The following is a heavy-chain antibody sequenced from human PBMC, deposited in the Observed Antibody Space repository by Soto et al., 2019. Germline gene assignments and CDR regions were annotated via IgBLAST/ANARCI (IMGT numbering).Heavy chain of an antibody. CDR2: ISGSGGST. CDR3: ARDQAGICGGDCYSWDY. D-gene: IGHD2-21*02. CDR1: GFTFSSYA. V-gene: IGHV3-23*01. Sequence: PGGSLRLSCAASGFTFSSYAMSWVRQAPGKGLEWVSAISGSGGSTYYADSVKGRFTISRDNSKNTLYLQMNSLRAEDTAVYYCARDQAGICGGDCYSWDYWGQGTLVTV. J-gene: IGHJ4*02.